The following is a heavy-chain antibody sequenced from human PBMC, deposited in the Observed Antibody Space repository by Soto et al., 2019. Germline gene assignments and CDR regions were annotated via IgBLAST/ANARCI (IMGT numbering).Heavy chain of an antibody. CDR2: IGPSGSGT. V-gene: IGHV3-74*01. D-gene: IGHD1-1*01. CDR3: TRDNNWSYDY. CDR1: VFTFSSHW. J-gene: IGHJ4*02. Sequence: AWGSLRLSCSASVFTFSSHWMHWFRQAPGKGLVWVSHIGPSGSGTRDADSVQGRFTISRDNARNTLYLQMNSLRDEDTAVYYCTRDNNWSYDYWGQGILVTVSS.